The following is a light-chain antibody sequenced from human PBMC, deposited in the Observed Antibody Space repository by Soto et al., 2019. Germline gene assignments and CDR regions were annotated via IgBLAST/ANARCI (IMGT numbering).Light chain of an antibody. J-gene: IGKJ3*01. V-gene: IGKV3-20*01. CDR3: QQYGTSPFT. CDR2: DTS. CDR1: QSVSSSY. Sequence: EIVLTQSPGTLSWSPGERATLSCRASQSVSSSYLAWYQQKPGQAPRLLIHDTSSRATGIPDRFSGSGSGTDFTLTISRLEPEDFAVYYCQQYGTSPFTFGPGTKVDIK.